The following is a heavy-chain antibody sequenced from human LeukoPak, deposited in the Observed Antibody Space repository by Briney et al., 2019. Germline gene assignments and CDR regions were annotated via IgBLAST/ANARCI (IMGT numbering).Heavy chain of an antibody. D-gene: IGHD3-10*01. CDR1: GFTFSSYS. V-gene: IGHV3-48*01. Sequence: GGSLRLSCAASGFTFSSYSMNWVRQAPGKGLEWVSYISSSSSTIYYADSVKGRFTISRDNSKNTLYLQMNSLRAEDTAVYYCARVVPPTDYGSGSYFWDPYYFDYWGQGTLVTVSS. CDR2: ISSSSSTI. CDR3: ARVVPPTDYGSGSYFWDPYYFDY. J-gene: IGHJ4*02.